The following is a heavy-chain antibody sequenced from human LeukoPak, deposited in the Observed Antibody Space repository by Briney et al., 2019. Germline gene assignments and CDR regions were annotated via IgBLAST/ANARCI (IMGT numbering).Heavy chain of an antibody. J-gene: IGHJ4*02. CDR3: ARKGGYGSGYYY. Sequence: GGSLRLSCAASGFTFSDYWMTWVRQAPGKGLEWVANIKQDGSEKDYVDSVKGRFTISRDNAKNSLCLQMDSLRVEDTAVYYCARKGGYGSGYYYWGQGTLVTVSS. D-gene: IGHD2-15*01. V-gene: IGHV3-7*01. CDR2: IKQDGSEK. CDR1: GFTFSDYW.